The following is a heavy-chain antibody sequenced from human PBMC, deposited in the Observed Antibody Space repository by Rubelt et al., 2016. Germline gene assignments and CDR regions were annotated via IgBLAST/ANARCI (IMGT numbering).Heavy chain of an antibody. J-gene: IGHJ4*02. Sequence: QVQLVQSGAEVKKPGASVKVSCKASGYTFTSYYMHWVRQAPGQGLEWMGIINPSGGSTSYAQKLQGRVTMTRDTSASTAYMELSSLRSEDTAIYYCATGYSSGWYVAYWGQGTLVTVSS. CDR1: GYTFTSYY. V-gene: IGHV1-46*04. D-gene: IGHD6-19*01. CDR2: INPSGGST. CDR3: ATGYSSGWYVAY.